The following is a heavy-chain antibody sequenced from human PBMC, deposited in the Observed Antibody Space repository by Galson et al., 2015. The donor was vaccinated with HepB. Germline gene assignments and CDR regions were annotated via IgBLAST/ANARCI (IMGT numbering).Heavy chain of an antibody. V-gene: IGHV3-11*06. CDR1: GFIFSEYY. Sequence: SLRLSCAASGFIFSEYYMNWIRLTPGKGLEWISYISTSSTYTNYADSVKGRFTISRDNAWNAVYLQMNRLRVDDTAVYFCARKSFDSSNYYDYWGRGILVTVSS. CDR2: ISTSSTYT. J-gene: IGHJ4*02. CDR3: ARKSFDSSNYYDY. D-gene: IGHD3-22*01.